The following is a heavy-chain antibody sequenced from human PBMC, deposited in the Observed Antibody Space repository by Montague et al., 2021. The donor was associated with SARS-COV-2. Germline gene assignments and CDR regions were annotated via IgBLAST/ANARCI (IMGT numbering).Heavy chain of an antibody. CDR2: IDWDDDK. J-gene: IGHJ3*02. V-gene: IGHV2-70*01. CDR3: ARIWGATRGDAFDI. D-gene: IGHD1-26*01. Sequence: PALEKPTQTLTLTCTFSGFSLSTSGMCVSWIRQPPGKALEWLALIDWDDDKYYSTSLKTRLTISKDTSKNQVVLTMTNMDPVDTATYYCARIWGATRGDAFDIWGQGTMVTVSS. CDR1: GFSLSTSGMC.